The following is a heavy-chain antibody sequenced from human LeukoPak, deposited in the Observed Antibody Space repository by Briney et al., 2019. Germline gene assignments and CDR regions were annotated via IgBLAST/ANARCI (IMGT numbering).Heavy chain of an antibody. CDR1: GGTFNNSA. D-gene: IGHD4-17*01. J-gene: IGHJ5*02. CDR2: IMPLFGTA. Sequence: SSVKVSCKTSGGTFNNSAISWVRQAPGQGLEWLGGIMPLFGTAGYAQKFQGRVTITKDESTRTVYLELTSLTSDDTAVYYCARDVHGDYGSGWFDPWGQGTLVSVSS. V-gene: IGHV1-69*05. CDR3: ARDVHGDYGSGWFDP.